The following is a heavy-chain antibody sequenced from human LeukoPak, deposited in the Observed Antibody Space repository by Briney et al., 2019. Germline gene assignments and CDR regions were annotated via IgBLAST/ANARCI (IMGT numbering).Heavy chain of an antibody. J-gene: IGHJ4*02. Sequence: ASVKVSCKASGYTFTGYDINWVRQAAGQGLKWMGWMNPNSGNTGYAQKFQGRVTMTRDTSISTAYMELSSLRSEDTAVYYCARGMVRGPWDYWGQGTLVTVSS. CDR2: MNPNSGNT. V-gene: IGHV1-8*01. CDR3: ARGMVRGPWDY. D-gene: IGHD3-10*01. CDR1: GYTFTGYD.